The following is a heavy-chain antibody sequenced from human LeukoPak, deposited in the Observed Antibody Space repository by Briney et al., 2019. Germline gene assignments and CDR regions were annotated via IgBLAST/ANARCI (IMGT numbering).Heavy chain of an antibody. J-gene: IGHJ6*02. D-gene: IGHD3-3*01. CDR1: GVSISSGGYY. V-gene: IGHV4-31*03. CDR3: ARDQGPTYYDFWSGYYRRDYYYGMDV. Sequence: SETLSLTCTVSGVSISSGGYYWSWIRQHPGKGLEWIGYIYYSGSTYYNPSLKSRVTISVDTSKNQFSLKLSSVTAADTAVYYCARDQGPTYYDFWSGYYRRDYYYGMDVWGQGTTVTVSS. CDR2: IYYSGST.